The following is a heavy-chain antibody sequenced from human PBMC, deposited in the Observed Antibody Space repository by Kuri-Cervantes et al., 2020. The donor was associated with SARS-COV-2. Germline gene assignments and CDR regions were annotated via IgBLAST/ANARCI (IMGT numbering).Heavy chain of an antibody. Sequence: GSLRLSCTVSGGSISSSSYYWGWIRQPPGKGLEWIGSIYYSGSTYHNPSLKSRVTISVDTSKNQFSLKLSSVTAADTAVYYCARVLNSGSYPYRGNWFDPWGQGTLVTVSS. J-gene: IGHJ5*02. CDR2: IYYSGST. CDR1: GGSISSSSYY. V-gene: IGHV4-39*01. D-gene: IGHD3-10*01. CDR3: ARVLNSGSYPYRGNWFDP.